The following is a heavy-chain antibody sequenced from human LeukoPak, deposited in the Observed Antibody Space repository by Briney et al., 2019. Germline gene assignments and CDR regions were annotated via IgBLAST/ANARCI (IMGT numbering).Heavy chain of an antibody. CDR3: AREFSSGWFYFDY. J-gene: IGHJ4*02. D-gene: IGHD6-19*01. V-gene: IGHV4-59*01. CDR1: GGSISSYY. Sequence: PSETLSLTCTVSGGSISSYYWSWIRQPPGKGLEWIGCISYSGSTNYNPSLKSRVTISLDTSKNQFSLKLSSVTAADTAVYYCAREFSSGWFYFDYWGQGTLVTVSS. CDR2: ISYSGST.